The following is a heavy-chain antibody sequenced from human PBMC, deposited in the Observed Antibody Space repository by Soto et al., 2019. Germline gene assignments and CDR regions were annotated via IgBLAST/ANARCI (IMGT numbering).Heavy chain of an antibody. D-gene: IGHD2-2*01. CDR2: ISGSGGST. J-gene: IGHJ5*02. CDR1: GFTFSSYA. Sequence: EVQLLESGGGLVQPGGSLRLSCAASGFTFSSYAMSWVRQAPGKGLEWVSAISGSGGSTYYADSVKGRFTISRDNSKNTLYLQMNSLRAEDTAVYYCAKDSSPIVVVPAANNWFDPWGQGTLVTVSS. CDR3: AKDSSPIVVVPAANNWFDP. V-gene: IGHV3-23*01.